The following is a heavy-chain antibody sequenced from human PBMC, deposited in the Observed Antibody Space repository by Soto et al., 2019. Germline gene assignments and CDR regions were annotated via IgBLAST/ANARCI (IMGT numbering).Heavy chain of an antibody. CDR2: IIPIFGTA. V-gene: IGHV1-69*05. CDR1: GGTFSSYA. CDR3: ARDSSSWPHYYYYGMDV. D-gene: IGHD6-13*01. Sequence: SVKVSCKASGGTFSSYAISWVRQAPGQGLEWMGGIIPIFGTANYAQKFQGRVTMTRNTSISTAYMELSSLRSEDTAVYYCARDSSSWPHYYYYGMDVWGQGTTVTVSS. J-gene: IGHJ6*02.